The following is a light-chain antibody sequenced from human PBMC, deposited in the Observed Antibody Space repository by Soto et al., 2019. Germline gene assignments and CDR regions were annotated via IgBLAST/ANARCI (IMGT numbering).Light chain of an antibody. J-gene: IGKJ1*01. CDR2: GAS. V-gene: IGKV3-20*01. CDR3: QQYGSPGT. CDR1: QSVSNNY. Sequence: EILLTQSPGTLSRSPGERAPLSCRASQSVSNNYLAWYKQTPGQAPRLLIYGASNRATGIPDRLSGSGSGTEFPLTISRLAPEDFAVYYCQQYGSPGTFGQGTKVDIK.